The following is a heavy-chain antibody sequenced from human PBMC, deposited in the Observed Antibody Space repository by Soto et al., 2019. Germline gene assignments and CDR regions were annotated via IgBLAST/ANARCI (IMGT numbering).Heavy chain of an antibody. CDR1: GGSISSGGYY. J-gene: IGHJ4*02. V-gene: IGHV4-31*03. Sequence: SETLSLTCTVSGGSISSGGYYWSWIRQHPGKGLEWIGYIYYSGSTYYNPSLKSRVTISVDTSKNQFSLKLSSVTAADTAVYYCARAVRGPSVWFGEQPDISVFDYWGQGTLVTVSS. D-gene: IGHD3-10*01. CDR3: ARAVRGPSVWFGEQPDISVFDY. CDR2: IYYSGST.